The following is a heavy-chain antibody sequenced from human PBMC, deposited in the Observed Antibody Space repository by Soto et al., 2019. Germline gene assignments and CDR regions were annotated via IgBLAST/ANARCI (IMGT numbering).Heavy chain of an antibody. CDR1: GAPITNDAFF. V-gene: IGHV4-31*03. CDR2: ITYGGSI. Sequence: KLSETLSLTCTVSGAPITNDAFFWTWVRQHPEKGLEWLAYITYGGSIYYDPSLRSRLTVSIDKSKSQFSLNVRSVTAADTAVYYCATMERKQLWLLVQNWGQGLLVTVSS. J-gene: IGHJ4*02. D-gene: IGHD5-18*01. CDR3: ATMERKQLWLLVQN.